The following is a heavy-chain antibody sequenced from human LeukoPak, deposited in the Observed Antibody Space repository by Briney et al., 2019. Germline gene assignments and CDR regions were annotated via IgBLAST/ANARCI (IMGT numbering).Heavy chain of an antibody. Sequence: PSETLSLTRTVSVGAISSYYWSWLGQPPGKERECMGYIFNTRSTSYNPSLPSRVPMPVDTTQTRFSLKPNHVTPADTADHSCARAGGFRGYHGSWGQGALVTVSS. CDR1: VGAISSYY. V-gene: IGHV4-59*01. D-gene: IGHD5-18*01. CDR3: ARAGGFRGYHGS. CDR2: IFNTRST. J-gene: IGHJ5*02.